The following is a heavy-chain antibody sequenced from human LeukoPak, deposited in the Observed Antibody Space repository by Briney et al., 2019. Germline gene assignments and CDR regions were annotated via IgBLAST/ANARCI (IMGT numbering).Heavy chain of an antibody. CDR2: IRYDGSSQ. CDR1: GFTLSSYD. J-gene: IGHJ3*02. V-gene: IGHV3-30*02. D-gene: IGHD3-22*01. CDR3: ARDIYDSSGYYEDSAFDI. Sequence: PGGSLRLSCAASGFTLSSYDMHWVRQAPGKGLEWVAFIRYDGSSQYYADSVQGRFTISRDNSKNTLYLQMNSLRAEDTAVYYCARDIYDSSGYYEDSAFDIWGQGTMVTVSS.